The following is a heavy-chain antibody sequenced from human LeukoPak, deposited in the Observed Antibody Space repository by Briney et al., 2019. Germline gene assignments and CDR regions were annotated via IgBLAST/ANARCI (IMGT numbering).Heavy chain of an antibody. CDR2: IYHSGST. J-gene: IGHJ4*02. CDR3: ARQTYYDFWPRFDY. Sequence: SGTLSLTCAVSGGSISSSNWWSWVRQPPGKGLEWIGEIYHSGSTNYNPSLKSRVTISVDKSKNQFSLKLSSVTAADTAVYYCARQTYYDFWPRFDYWGQGTLVTVSS. D-gene: IGHD3-3*01. V-gene: IGHV4-4*02. CDR1: GGSISSSNW.